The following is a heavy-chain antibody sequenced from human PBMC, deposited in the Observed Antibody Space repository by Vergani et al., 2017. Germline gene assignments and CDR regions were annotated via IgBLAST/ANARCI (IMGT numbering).Heavy chain of an antibody. J-gene: IGHJ4*02. CDR3: ARDLGYSYGYGVDY. CDR2: ISYDGSNK. Sequence: QVQLVESGGGVVQPGRSLRLSCAASGFTFSSYAMHWVRQAPGKGLEWVAVISYDGSNKYYADSVKGRFTISRDNSKNTLYLQMNRLRAEDTAVYYCARDLGYSYGYGVDYWGQGTLVTVSS. D-gene: IGHD5-18*01. V-gene: IGHV3-30-3*01. CDR1: GFTFSSYA.